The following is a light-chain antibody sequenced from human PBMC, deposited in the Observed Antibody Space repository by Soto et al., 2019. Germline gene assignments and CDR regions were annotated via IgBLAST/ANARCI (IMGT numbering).Light chain of an antibody. CDR2: DAS. CDR1: QSVRTY. CDR3: QQRNMWPPIT. Sequence: EIVLTQSPVTLSLSPGERATLSCRASQSVRTYLAWYQVKPGQAPRLLIYDASSRASGVPARFSGSGSGTDFTLTISRLEPEDFAVYYCQQRNMWPPITFGQGTRLEIK. J-gene: IGKJ5*01. V-gene: IGKV3-11*01.